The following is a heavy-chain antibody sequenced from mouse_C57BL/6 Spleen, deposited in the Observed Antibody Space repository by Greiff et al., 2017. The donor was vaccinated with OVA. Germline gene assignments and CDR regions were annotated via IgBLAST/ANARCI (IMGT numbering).Heavy chain of an antibody. Sequence: EVHLVESGEGLVKPGGSLKLSCAASGFTFSSYAMSWVRQTPEKRLEWVAYISSGGDYIYYADNVKGRFTISRDNARNTLYLQMSSLKSEDTAMYYCTRDAGTRFAYWGQGTLVTVSA. CDR2: ISSGGDYI. D-gene: IGHD4-1*01. CDR1: GFTFSSYA. V-gene: IGHV5-9-1*02. J-gene: IGHJ3*01. CDR3: TRDAGTRFAY.